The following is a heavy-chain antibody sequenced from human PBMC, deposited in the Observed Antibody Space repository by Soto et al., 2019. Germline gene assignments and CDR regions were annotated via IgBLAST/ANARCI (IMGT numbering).Heavy chain of an antibody. CDR3: ARQQWLVLNAFDI. V-gene: IGHV4-59*01. Sequence: QVQLQESGPGLVKPSETLSLTCTVSGGSISSYYWSWIRQPPGKGLEWIGYLYYSGSTNYNPSLKSRVTISVATSKNQFSLKLSSVTAADTAVYYCARQQWLVLNAFDIWGQGTMVTVSS. CDR2: LYYSGST. J-gene: IGHJ3*02. CDR1: GGSISSYY. D-gene: IGHD6-19*01.